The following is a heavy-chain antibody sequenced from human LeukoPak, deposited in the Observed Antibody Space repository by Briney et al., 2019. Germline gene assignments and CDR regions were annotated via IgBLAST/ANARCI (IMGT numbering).Heavy chain of an antibody. Sequence: SETLSLTCTVSGYSISSGYYWGWIRQPPGKGLEWIGSIYHSGSTYYNPSLKSRVTISVDTSKNQFSLKLRSVTAADTAVYYCMRGGYYYGPSDWGQGTLVTVSS. CDR3: MRGGYYYGPSD. J-gene: IGHJ4*02. D-gene: IGHD3-10*01. V-gene: IGHV4-38-2*02. CDR2: IYHSGST. CDR1: GYSISSGYY.